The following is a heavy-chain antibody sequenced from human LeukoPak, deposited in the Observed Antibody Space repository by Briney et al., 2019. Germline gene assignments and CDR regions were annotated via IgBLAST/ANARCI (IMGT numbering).Heavy chain of an antibody. CDR2: TSFDGGNK. CDR1: GFTFSSYA. CDR3: ARSGSFEFDL. V-gene: IGHV3-30-3*01. D-gene: IGHD1-26*01. Sequence: GGSLRLSCAASGFTFSSYALHWVRQAPGTGLEWVAVTSFDGGNKYYAVSVKGRFTISRDNSKKTLYLQMNSLRTEDTAVYYCARSGSFEFDLWGQGTLVTVSS. J-gene: IGHJ5*02.